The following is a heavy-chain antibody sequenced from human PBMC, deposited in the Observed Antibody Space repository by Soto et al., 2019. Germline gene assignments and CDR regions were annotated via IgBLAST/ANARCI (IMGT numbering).Heavy chain of an antibody. CDR1: GGSFSGYY. Sequence: QVQLQQWGAGLLKPSETLSLTCAVYGGSFSGYYWSWIRQSPGTGLEWIGEISQRGSTNYNPSLKRRVTISLDTSKNQFSLKLRSVTAADTAVYYCARGVGAAAAGEYWGQGTPVTVSS. CDR2: ISQRGST. V-gene: IGHV4-34*01. CDR3: ARGVGAAAAGEY. J-gene: IGHJ4*02. D-gene: IGHD6-13*01.